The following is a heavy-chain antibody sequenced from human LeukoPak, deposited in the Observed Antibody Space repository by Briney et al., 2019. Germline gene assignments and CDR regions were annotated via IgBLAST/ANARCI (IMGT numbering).Heavy chain of an antibody. Sequence: GASVKVSCKASGYTFTGYYMHWVRQAPGQGLEWMGWINPNSGGTNYAQKFQGRVTMTRDTSISTAYMELSRLRSDDTAVYYCARSRYCRRTSCYMLGWFDPWGQGTLVTVSS. V-gene: IGHV1-2*02. CDR3: ARSRYCRRTSCYMLGWFDP. D-gene: IGHD2-2*02. CDR1: GYTFTGYY. J-gene: IGHJ5*02. CDR2: INPNSGGT.